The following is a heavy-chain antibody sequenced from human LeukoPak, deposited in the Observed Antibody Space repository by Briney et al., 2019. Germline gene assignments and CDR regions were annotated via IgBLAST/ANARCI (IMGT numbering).Heavy chain of an antibody. CDR3: ARAITGNRYYYGMDV. V-gene: IGHV3-30*03. D-gene: IGHD1-20*01. CDR1: GFMLSNYG. J-gene: IGHJ6*02. Sequence: GGSLRLSCAASGFMLSNYGMQWVRPAPGKGLEWVAVISYDGSNKYYADSVKGRFTISRDNSKNTLYLQMNSLRAEDTAVYYCARAITGNRYYYGMDVWGQGTTVTVSS. CDR2: ISYDGSNK.